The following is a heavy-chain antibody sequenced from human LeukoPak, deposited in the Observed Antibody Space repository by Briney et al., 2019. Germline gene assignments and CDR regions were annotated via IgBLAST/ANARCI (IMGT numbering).Heavy chain of an antibody. CDR1: GGSISSGGYY. Sequence: SQTLSLTCTVSGGSISSGGYYWRWLRQHPGKGLEWIGYIYYSGSTYYNPSLKSRVTISVDTSKNQFSLKLSSVTAADTAVYYCARDPTDYGDYYYYGMDVWGQGTTVTVSS. CDR2: IYYSGST. J-gene: IGHJ6*02. V-gene: IGHV4-31*03. D-gene: IGHD4-17*01. CDR3: ARDPTDYGDYYYYGMDV.